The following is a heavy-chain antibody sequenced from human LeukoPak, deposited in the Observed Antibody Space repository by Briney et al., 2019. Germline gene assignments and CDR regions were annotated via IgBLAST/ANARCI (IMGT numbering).Heavy chain of an antibody. V-gene: IGHV3-48*01. CDR3: ARDRYYDSSGYSEDAFDI. D-gene: IGHD3-22*01. CDR1: GFTFSSYS. CDR2: ISSSSNTI. J-gene: IGHJ3*02. Sequence: PGGSLRLSCAASGFTFSSYSMNWVRQAPGKGLEWVSYISSSSNTIYYADSVKGRFTISRDNAKNSLYLQMNSLRAEDTAVYHCARDRYYDSSGYSEDAFDIWGQGTMVTVSS.